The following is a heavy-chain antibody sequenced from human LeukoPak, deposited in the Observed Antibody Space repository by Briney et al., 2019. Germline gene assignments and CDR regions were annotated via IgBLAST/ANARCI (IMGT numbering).Heavy chain of an antibody. CDR1: GYTFTGYY. J-gene: IGHJ5*02. CDR3: AREKRVAGSRGGFDP. V-gene: IGHV1-2*02. D-gene: IGHD6-19*01. Sequence: ASVKVSCKASGYTFTGYYMHWVRQTPGQGLEWMGWINPNSGGTNFAQKFQGRVTMTRDTSISTAYMELSRLRSDDTAVYYCAREKRVAGSRGGFDPWGQGTLVTVSS. CDR2: INPNSGGT.